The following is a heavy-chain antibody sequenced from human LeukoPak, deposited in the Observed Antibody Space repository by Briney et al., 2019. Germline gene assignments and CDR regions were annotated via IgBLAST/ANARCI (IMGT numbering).Heavy chain of an antibody. CDR2: IYNSATT. V-gene: IGHV4-59*01. J-gene: IGHJ4*02. D-gene: IGHD5-24*01. CDR3: AEGRDAYKTGY. Sequence: PSETLSLTCAVSGGSISNYYWSWIRQPPGKGLEWIGYIYNSATTRYNPSLMSRVTMSVDTSKNQFSLKLSSVTAADTAIHYCAEGRDAYKTGYWGQGTLVTVSS. CDR1: GGSISNYY.